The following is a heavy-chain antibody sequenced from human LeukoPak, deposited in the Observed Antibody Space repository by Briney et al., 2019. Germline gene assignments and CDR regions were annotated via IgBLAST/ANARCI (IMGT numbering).Heavy chain of an antibody. CDR3: ARGPRIAVAGTRWFDP. Sequence: SETLSLXCAVYGGSFSGYYWSWIRQPPGRGLEWIGEINHSGSTNYNPSLKSRVTISVDTSKNQFSLKLSSVTAADTAVHYCARGPRIAVAGTRWFDPWGQGTLVTVSS. J-gene: IGHJ5*02. V-gene: IGHV4-34*01. D-gene: IGHD6-19*01. CDR2: INHSGST. CDR1: GGSFSGYY.